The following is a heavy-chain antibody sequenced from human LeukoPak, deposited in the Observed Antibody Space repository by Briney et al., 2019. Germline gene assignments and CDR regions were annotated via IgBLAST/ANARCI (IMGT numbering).Heavy chain of an antibody. Sequence: GTSLRLSCAASGFTFSTYWMHWVRQAPGKGLAWVSRINSDETTTRYADSVKGRFTTSRDNAKSTLYLEMNSLRAEDTAVYYCTRSGYCSGGNCNSYFDSWGQGTLVTVSS. CDR2: INSDETTT. D-gene: IGHD2-15*01. J-gene: IGHJ4*02. CDR3: TRSGYCSGGNCNSYFDS. V-gene: IGHV3-74*01. CDR1: GFTFSTYW.